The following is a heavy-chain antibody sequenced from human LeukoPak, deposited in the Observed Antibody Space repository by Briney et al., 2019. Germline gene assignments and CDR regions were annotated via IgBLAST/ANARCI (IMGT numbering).Heavy chain of an antibody. CDR3: AKGFFYYYDSSTYLDY. J-gene: IGHJ4*02. Sequence: GGSLRLSCAASGFTFISYDMHWDRQAPGKGLEWVAVISYDGSNKYYADSVKGRFTISRDNSKNTLYLQMNSLRAEDTAVYYCAKGFFYYYDSSTYLDYWGQGTLVTVSS. CDR1: GFTFISYD. V-gene: IGHV3-30*18. D-gene: IGHD3-22*01. CDR2: ISYDGSNK.